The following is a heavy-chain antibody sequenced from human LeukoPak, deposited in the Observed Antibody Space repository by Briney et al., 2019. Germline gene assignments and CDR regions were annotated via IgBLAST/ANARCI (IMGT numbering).Heavy chain of an antibody. J-gene: IGHJ1*01. CDR3: ARQETDYYDSSGYYRRGYFQH. CDR1: GGSISSGSYY. D-gene: IGHD3-22*01. V-gene: IGHV4-61*02. Sequence: SETLSLTCTVSGGSISSGSYYWSWIRQPAGKGLEWIGRIYHTGSTNYNPSLKSRVTISVDTSKNQFSLKLNSVTAADTAVYYCARQETDYYDSSGYYRRGYFQHWGQGTLVTVSS. CDR2: IYHTGST.